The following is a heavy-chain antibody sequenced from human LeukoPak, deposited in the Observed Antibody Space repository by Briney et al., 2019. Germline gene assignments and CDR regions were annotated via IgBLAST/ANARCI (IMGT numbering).Heavy chain of an antibody. Sequence: PGGPLRLSCAASGFTFDDYNMLGVRQGTGKGLEGVPLINWDGGSTYYADSVKGRFTISRDNSKNTLYLQMNSLRAEDTAVYYCARDERPHLVAPDYWGQGTLVTVSS. D-gene: IGHD5-12*01. CDR2: INWDGGST. J-gene: IGHJ4*02. CDR1: GFTFDDYN. V-gene: IGHV3-43*01. CDR3: ARDERPHLVAPDY.